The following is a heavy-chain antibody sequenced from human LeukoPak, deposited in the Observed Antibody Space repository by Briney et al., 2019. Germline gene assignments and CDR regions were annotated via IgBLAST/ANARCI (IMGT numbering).Heavy chain of an antibody. CDR3: AKMLIYGSVQRGGYFDY. CDR2: ISGSGGST. D-gene: IGHD6-19*01. Sequence: GGSLRLSCAASAFTFSTCATSWVRQAPGRGLEWVSAISGSGGSTYYADSVKGRFTISRDNSKNTLYLQMNSLRAEDTALYYCAKMLIYGSVQRGGYFDYWGQGTLVTVSS. J-gene: IGHJ4*02. CDR1: AFTFSTCA. V-gene: IGHV3-23*01.